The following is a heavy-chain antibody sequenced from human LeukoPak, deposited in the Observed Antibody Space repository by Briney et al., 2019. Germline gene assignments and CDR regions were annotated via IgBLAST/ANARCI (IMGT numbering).Heavy chain of an antibody. CDR3: ASDREYYYGSGSFDY. CDR2: IKQDGSEK. CDR1: GFTFSSDW. D-gene: IGHD3-10*01. Sequence: PGGSLRLSCAASGFTFSSDWMSWVRQAPGKGLEWVANIKQDGSEKYYVDSVKGRFTISRDNAKNSLYLQRNSLRAEDTAVYYCASDREYYYGSGSFDYWGQGTLVTVSS. J-gene: IGHJ4*02. V-gene: IGHV3-7*04.